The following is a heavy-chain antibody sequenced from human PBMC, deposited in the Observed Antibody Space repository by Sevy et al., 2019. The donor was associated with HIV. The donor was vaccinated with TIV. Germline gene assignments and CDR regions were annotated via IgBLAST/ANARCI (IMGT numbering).Heavy chain of an antibody. D-gene: IGHD3-10*01. CDR1: GFTFSTAW. Sequence: GGSLRLSCAASGFTFSTAWMTWVRQPPGKGLEWVGRMISNTDGGTTDYAAPVKGRFTISRDDSKNTLYLQMNSLKTEDTAVYYCTTDSGYYYGSSWGRGTLVTVSS. J-gene: IGHJ5*02. CDR2: MISNTDGGTT. V-gene: IGHV3-15*01. CDR3: TTDSGYYYGSS.